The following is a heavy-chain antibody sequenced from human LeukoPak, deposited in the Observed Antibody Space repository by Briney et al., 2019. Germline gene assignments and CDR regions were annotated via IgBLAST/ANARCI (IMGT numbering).Heavy chain of an antibody. Sequence: PGGSLRLSCEASGFTFGSHAMYWVRQAPGKGLEWVAGIFGRGGSPHYADPVKGRFTISRDNSRNTVYLQINSLRAEDTAVYYCGKTTVGYSSGQKPAWPVDYWGQGTLVTVSP. CDR2: IFGRGGSP. CDR1: GFTFGSHA. J-gene: IGHJ4*02. D-gene: IGHD5-18*01. CDR3: GKTTVGYSSGQKPAWPVDY. V-gene: IGHV3-23*01.